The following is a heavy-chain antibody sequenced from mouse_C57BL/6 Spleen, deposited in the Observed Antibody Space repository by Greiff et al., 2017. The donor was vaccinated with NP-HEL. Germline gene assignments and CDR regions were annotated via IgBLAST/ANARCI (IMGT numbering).Heavy chain of an antibody. D-gene: IGHD1-1*01. J-gene: IGHJ2*01. Sequence: QVQLQQSGAELVRPGASVTLSCKASGYTFTDYEMHWVKQTPVHGLEWIGAIDPETGGTAYNQKFKGKAILTADKSSSTAYMELRSLTSEDSAVYYCTRETTVVPYFDYWGQGTTLTVSS. CDR3: TRETTVVPYFDY. CDR2: IDPETGGT. V-gene: IGHV1-15*01. CDR1: GYTFTDYE.